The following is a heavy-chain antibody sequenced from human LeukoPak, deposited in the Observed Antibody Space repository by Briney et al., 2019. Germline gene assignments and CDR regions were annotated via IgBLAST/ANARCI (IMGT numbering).Heavy chain of an antibody. D-gene: IGHD6-19*01. J-gene: IGHJ4*02. CDR1: GYSISNGYY. Sequence: KASETLSLTCSVSGYSISNGYYWDWLGQPPGTGLEWIGNVDRSGSTSYNTSFKSRVTISVATSKNQFSLKVNSVTAADTAVYYCARRHSSGWFYYWGQGTLVTVSS. CDR2: VDRSGST. V-gene: IGHV4-38-2*02. CDR3: ARRHSSGWFYY.